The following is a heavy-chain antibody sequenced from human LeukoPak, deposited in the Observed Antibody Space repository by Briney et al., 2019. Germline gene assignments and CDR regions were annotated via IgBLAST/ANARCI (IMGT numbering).Heavy chain of an antibody. V-gene: IGHV3-73*01. CDR1: GFTFSGSA. Sequence: GSLRLSCAASGFTFSGSAIHWVRQASGKGLEWVGRIRSKANSYATAYAASVKGRFTISRDDSKNTAYLQMNSLKTEDTAVYYCTRGSQDSSSNWFDPWGQGTLVTVSS. J-gene: IGHJ5*02. D-gene: IGHD3-22*01. CDR2: IRSKANSYAT. CDR3: TRGSQDSSSNWFDP.